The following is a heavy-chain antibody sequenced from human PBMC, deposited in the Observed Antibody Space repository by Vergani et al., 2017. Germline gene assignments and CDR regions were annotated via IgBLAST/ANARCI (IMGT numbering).Heavy chain of an antibody. V-gene: IGHV4-59*01. Sequence: QVQLQESGPGLVKPSETLSLTCTVSGGSISSYYWSWIRQPPGKVLEWIGYIYYSGSTNYNPSLKSRVTISVDTSKNQFSLKLSSVTAADTAVYYCARGFGYSYGLGYFDYWGQGTLVTVSS. CDR2: IYYSGST. CDR3: ARGFGYSYGLGYFDY. J-gene: IGHJ4*02. D-gene: IGHD5-18*01. CDR1: GGSISSYY.